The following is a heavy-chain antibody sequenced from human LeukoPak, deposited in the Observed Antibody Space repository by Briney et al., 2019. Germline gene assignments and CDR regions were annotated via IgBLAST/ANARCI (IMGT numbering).Heavy chain of an antibody. CDR1: GFTFSSYG. Sequence: PGRSLRLSCAASGFTFSSYGMHWVRQAPGKGLEWVAVISCDGSNKYYADSVKGRFTISRDNSKNTLYLQMNSLRAEDTAVYYCAWLLAYCGGDCYGGFDYWGQGTLVTVSS. J-gene: IGHJ4*02. D-gene: IGHD2-21*02. V-gene: IGHV3-30*03. CDR2: ISCDGSNK. CDR3: AWLLAYCGGDCYGGFDY.